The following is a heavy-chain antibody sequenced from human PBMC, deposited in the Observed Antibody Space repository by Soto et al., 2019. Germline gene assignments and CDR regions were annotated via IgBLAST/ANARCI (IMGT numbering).Heavy chain of an antibody. D-gene: IGHD6-19*01. V-gene: IGHV4-61*01. Sequence: QVQLQESGPGLVKPSETLSLTCTVSGGSVGSGRHYWSWIRQPPGKGLEWIGYIHDSGSTNYVSSLKSRVTISADPSRNQFFLKVYSVTAADTPVYYCARGWDAGYWGQGTLVTVSS. J-gene: IGHJ4*02. CDR2: IHDSGST. CDR1: GGSVGSGRHY. CDR3: ARGWDAGY.